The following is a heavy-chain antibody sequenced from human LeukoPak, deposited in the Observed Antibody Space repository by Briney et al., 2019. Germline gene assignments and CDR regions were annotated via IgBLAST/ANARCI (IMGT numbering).Heavy chain of an antibody. CDR3: ARDASNAGGFDY. D-gene: IGHD2-2*01. CDR1: GGSISSGGYY. CDR2: IYYSGST. V-gene: IGHV4-31*03. J-gene: IGHJ4*02. Sequence: SETLSLTCTVSGGSISSGGYYWGWIRQHPGKGLEWIGYIYYSGSTHYNPSLKSRVTISVDTSKNQFSLKLSSVTAADTAVYYCARDASNAGGFDYWGQGTLVTVSS.